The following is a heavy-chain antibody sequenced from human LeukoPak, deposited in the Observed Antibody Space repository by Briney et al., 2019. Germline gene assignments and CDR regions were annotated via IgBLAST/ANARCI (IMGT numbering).Heavy chain of an antibody. CDR3: ARGRCGGSYYFYDPPHFDY. D-gene: IGHD1-26*01. J-gene: IGHJ4*02. V-gene: IGHV4-31*03. CDR2: IYYSGST. Sequence: SQTLSLTCTVSGGSISSGGYYWSWIRQHPGKGLEWIGYIYYSGSTYYNPSLKSRVTISVDTSKNQFSLKLSSVTAADTAVYYCARGRCGGSYYFYDPPHFDYWGQGTLVTVSS. CDR1: GGSISSGGYY.